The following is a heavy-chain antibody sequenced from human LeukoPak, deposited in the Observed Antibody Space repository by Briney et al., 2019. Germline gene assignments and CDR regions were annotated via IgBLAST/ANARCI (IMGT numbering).Heavy chain of an antibody. CDR3: ARGVAHYDFWSGYSVRYYYYMDV. Sequence: SETLSLTCAVYGGSFSGYYWSWIRQPPGKGLEWIGEINHSGSTNYDPSLKSRVTISVDTSKNQFSLKLSSVTAADTAVYYCARGVAHYDFWSGYSVRYYYYMDVWGKGTTVTVSS. CDR1: GGSFSGYY. J-gene: IGHJ6*03. D-gene: IGHD3-3*01. V-gene: IGHV4-34*01. CDR2: INHSGST.